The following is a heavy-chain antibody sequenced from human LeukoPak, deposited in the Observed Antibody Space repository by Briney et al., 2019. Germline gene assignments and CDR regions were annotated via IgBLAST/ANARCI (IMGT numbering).Heavy chain of an antibody. Sequence: GGSLRLSCAASGFTFSSYSMNWVRQAPGKGLEWVSSISSSSSYIYYADSVKGRFIISRDNAKNSLYLQMNSLRAEDTAVYYCARDQPYYDFWSGYVNWFDPWGQGTLATVSS. J-gene: IGHJ5*02. CDR2: ISSSSSYI. CDR3: ARDQPYYDFWSGYVNWFDP. D-gene: IGHD3-3*01. V-gene: IGHV3-21*01. CDR1: GFTFSSYS.